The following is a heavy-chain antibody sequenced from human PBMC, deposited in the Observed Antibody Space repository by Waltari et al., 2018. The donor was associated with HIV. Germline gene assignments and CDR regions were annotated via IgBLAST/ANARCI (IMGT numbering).Heavy chain of an antibody. CDR3: ATSSNWRTPLLDYFDH. D-gene: IGHD6-13*01. Sequence: QVQLVQSGAEVKKPGSSVKVSCKASGGTFSSYAISWVRQAPGQGLEWMGRIIPIFATTNYAQKFQGRVTITADESTSTAYMELSSLRSEDTAVYYCATSSNWRTPLLDYFDHWGQGTLVTVSS. CDR1: GGTFSSYA. V-gene: IGHV1-69*18. J-gene: IGHJ4*02. CDR2: IIPIFATT.